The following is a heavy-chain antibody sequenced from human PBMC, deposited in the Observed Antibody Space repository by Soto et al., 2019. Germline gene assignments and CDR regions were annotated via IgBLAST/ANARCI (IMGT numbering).Heavy chain of an antibody. CDR3: ARDAYYDMGV. Sequence: EVQLVESGGGLVQPGGSLRLSCVGSGFTFSTYWMHWVRQAPGKGLVWVSRINSDGSTTNYADSVKGRFTISRDNAKNTIYLQMNRLRAEDTAVYYCARDAYYDMGVWGRGTTVTVSS. V-gene: IGHV3-74*01. CDR2: INSDGSTT. J-gene: IGHJ6*02. CDR1: GFTFSTYW.